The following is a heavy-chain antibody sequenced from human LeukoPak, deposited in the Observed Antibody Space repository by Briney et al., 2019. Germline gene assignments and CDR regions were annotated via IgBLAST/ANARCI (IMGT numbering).Heavy chain of an antibody. J-gene: IGHJ4*02. D-gene: IGHD6-13*01. V-gene: IGHV4-39*07. CDR1: GGSISSSSYY. Sequence: SETLSLTCTVSGGSISSSSYYWGWIRQPPGKGLEWIGGIYYSGSTNYNPSLKGRVTMSVATSKNQFSLHLSSVTAADTAVYYCARSAFLVTAPGLYYFDYWGQGTLVAVSS. CDR3: ARSAFLVTAPGLYYFDY. CDR2: IYYSGST.